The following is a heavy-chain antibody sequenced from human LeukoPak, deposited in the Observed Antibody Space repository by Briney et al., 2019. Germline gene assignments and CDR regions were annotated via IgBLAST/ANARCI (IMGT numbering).Heavy chain of an antibody. CDR1: GYTFTGYY. J-gene: IGHJ4*02. D-gene: IGHD2-15*01. Sequence: ASVKVSCKASGYTFTGYYMHWVRQAPGQGLEWMGSINPNSGGTNSAQKFQGRVTMTRDTSISTAYMELSRLRSDDTAVYYCARGYCSGGDCYEFDYWGQGTLVTVSS. CDR3: ARGYCSGGDCYEFDY. CDR2: INPNSGGT. V-gene: IGHV1-2*02.